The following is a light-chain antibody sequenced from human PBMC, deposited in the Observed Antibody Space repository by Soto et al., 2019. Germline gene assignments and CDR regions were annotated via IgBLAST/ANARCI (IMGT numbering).Light chain of an antibody. CDR2: DAS. J-gene: IGKJ2*01. CDR1: QSISSW. V-gene: IGKV1-5*01. CDR3: QQYNDYFPYT. Sequence: DIQMTQSPSTLSASVGDRVTITCRASQSISSWLAWYQQKPGKAPKLLIYDASSLESGVPSRFSGSGSGTEFTLAISSVQPDDFATYACQQYNDYFPYTFGQGTNLEIK.